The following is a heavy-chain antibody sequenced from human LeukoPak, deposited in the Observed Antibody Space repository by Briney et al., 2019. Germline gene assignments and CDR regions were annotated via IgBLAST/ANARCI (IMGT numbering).Heavy chain of an antibody. J-gene: IGHJ4*02. CDR1: GFTFDDYT. Sequence: PGGSLRLSCAASGFTFDDYTMHWVRQAPGKGLEWVSLISWGGGSTYYADSVKGRFTISRDNSKNSLYLQMNSLRTEDTALYYCATSGYCSGGSCYDYWGQGTLVTVSS. CDR3: ATSGYCSGGSCYDY. V-gene: IGHV3-43*01. D-gene: IGHD2-15*01. CDR2: ISWGGGST.